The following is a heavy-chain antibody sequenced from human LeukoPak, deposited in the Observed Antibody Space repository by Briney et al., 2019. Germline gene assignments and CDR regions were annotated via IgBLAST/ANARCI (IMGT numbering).Heavy chain of an antibody. V-gene: IGHV4-34*01. J-gene: IGHJ5*02. CDR1: GGSFSGYY. Sequence: SETLSLTCAVYGGSFSGYYWSWIRQPPGKGLEWIGEINHSGSTNYNPSLKSRVTISVDTSKNQFSLKLSSVTAADTAVYYCARVITMVRGVILDWFDPWGQGTLVTVSS. D-gene: IGHD3-10*01. CDR3: ARVITMVRGVILDWFDP. CDR2: INHSGST.